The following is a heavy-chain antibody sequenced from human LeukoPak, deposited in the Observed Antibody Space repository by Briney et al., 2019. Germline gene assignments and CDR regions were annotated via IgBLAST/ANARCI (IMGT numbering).Heavy chain of an antibody. V-gene: IGHV4-59*01. CDR1: GDSIRNYY. J-gene: IGHJ5*02. CDR3: VGGVSSCYGCHNWFVL. D-gene: IGHD2-2*01. Sequence: SETLSLTCSVSGDSIRNYYSSWIRQSPGKGLEWIGYVDKSGSTNYNPSFKSRVIVSSDTSRNEFSLNLNSVTAADTAIYYCVGGVSSCYGCHNWFVLGGRETGVTVPS. CDR2: VDKSGST.